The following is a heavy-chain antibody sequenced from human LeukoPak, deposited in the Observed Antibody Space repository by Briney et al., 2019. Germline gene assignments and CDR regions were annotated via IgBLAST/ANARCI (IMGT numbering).Heavy chain of an antibody. J-gene: IGHJ6*04. CDR3: ARDGTPIHGSGWVYMDV. V-gene: IGHV3-48*03. CDR1: VFSFSSYA. D-gene: IGHD6-25*01. CDR2: ISASGTIT. Sequence: GGSLRLSCATSVFSFSSYAMSWVRQAPGKGVEWISYISASGTITHYADTVEGRFTISRDNAKTSLYLQINSLRAENTAVYYGARDGTPIHGSGWVYMDVWGKGTTVTISS.